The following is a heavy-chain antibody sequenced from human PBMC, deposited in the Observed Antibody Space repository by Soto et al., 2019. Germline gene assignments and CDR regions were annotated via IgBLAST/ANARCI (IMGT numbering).Heavy chain of an antibody. J-gene: IGHJ4*02. CDR2: ISGSGGST. D-gene: IGHD5-12*01. V-gene: IGHV3-23*01. Sequence: EVQLLESGGGLVQPGGPLRLPCAVSGFTFANKPMTWVPQAPGKGLEWVSVISGSGGSTFYADSVKGRFTISRDNSKKTLHLQMNSLRAEDTAVYYCAKDSGSSGLFDYWGQGTLVAVSS. CDR1: GFTFANKP. CDR3: AKDSGSSGLFDY.